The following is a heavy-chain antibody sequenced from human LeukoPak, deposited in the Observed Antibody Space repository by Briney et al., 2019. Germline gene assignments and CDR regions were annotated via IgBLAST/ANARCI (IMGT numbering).Heavy chain of an antibody. CDR1: GGSISSYY. CDR3: ARVNYDSSGYFFDY. CDR2: IYYSGST. V-gene: IGHV4-59*01. Sequence: SXTLSLTCTVSGGSISSYYWSWIRQPPGKGLEWIGDIYYSGSTNYNPSLKSRVTISVDTSKNQFSLKLSSVTAADTAVYYCARVNYDSSGYFFDYWGQGTLVTVSS. J-gene: IGHJ4*02. D-gene: IGHD3-22*01.